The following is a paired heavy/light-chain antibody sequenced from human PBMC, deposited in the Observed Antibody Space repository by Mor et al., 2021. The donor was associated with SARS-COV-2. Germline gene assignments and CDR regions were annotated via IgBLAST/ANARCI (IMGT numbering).Light chain of an antibody. Sequence: DIQMTQSPSTLSASVGDRVIITCRASQSVSTWLAWYQQKPGKAPKLLIYHASSLGSGVPSRFSGSGSGTEFTLMISSLQPDDFATYYCQQYNSHIHTFGPGTKVDLK. CDR2: HAS. J-gene: IGKJ3*01. CDR1: QSVSTW. CDR3: QQYNSHIHT. V-gene: IGKV1-5*03.
Heavy chain of an antibody. CDR1: GFSLTKTGMC. Sequence: QVTLRESGPALVKPTQTLTLTCSFSGFSLTKTGMCVGWIRQPPGKALEWLARIDWDDDKFYNTYMKTRLTVSKDTSKNQVVLTMTNVDPVDSATYYCARIIQLAGSGSPPYYYFDYWGQGTLVTVSS. V-gene: IGHV2-70*17. J-gene: IGHJ4*02. CDR3: ARIIQLAGSGSPPYYYFDY. D-gene: IGHD3-10*01. CDR2: IDWDDDK.